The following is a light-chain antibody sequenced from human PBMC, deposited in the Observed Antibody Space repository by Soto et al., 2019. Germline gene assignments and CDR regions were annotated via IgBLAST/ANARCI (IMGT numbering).Light chain of an antibody. CDR2: LGS. CDR3: MQPLQTPRT. CDR1: QSLLHTNGYNY. Sequence: DIVMTQSPLSLLVTPGEPASISCRSSQSLLHTNGYNYLDWYLQKPGQSPQALIYLGSNRSSGVPDRFSGSGSGTDFTLKISRVEAEDVGVYYCMQPLQTPRTFGQGTNVEIK. V-gene: IGKV2-28*01. J-gene: IGKJ1*01.